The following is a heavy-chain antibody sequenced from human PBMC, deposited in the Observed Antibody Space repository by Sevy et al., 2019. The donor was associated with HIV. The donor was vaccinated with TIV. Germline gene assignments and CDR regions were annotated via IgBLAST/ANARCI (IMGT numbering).Heavy chain of an antibody. J-gene: IGHJ6*02. CDR2: IYYSGST. V-gene: IGHV4-59*01. D-gene: IGHD5-12*01. Sequence: SETLSLTFTVSGGSISSYYWSWIRQPPGKGLEWIGYIYYSGSTNYNPSLKSRVTISVDTSKNQFSLKLSSVTAADTAVYYCARGGGYSGYEYYGMDVWGQRTTVTVSS. CDR3: ARGGGYSGYEYYGMDV. CDR1: GGSISSYY.